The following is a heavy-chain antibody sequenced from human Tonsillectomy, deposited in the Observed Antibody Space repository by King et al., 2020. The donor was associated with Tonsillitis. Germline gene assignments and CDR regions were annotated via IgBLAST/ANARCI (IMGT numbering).Heavy chain of an antibody. V-gene: IGHV3-48*02. D-gene: IGHD3-22*01. J-gene: IGHJ3*02. CDR2: ISGSSTTI. CDR1: GFTFRSYI. CDR3: AREVSPDYYDRVSVAAFDI. Sequence: VQLVESGGGLVQPGGSLRLSCAASGFTFRSYIMNWVRQAPGKGLEWVSYISGSSTTIYYADSVKGRFTISRDNAKNSLYLQMNSLRDEDTAVYYCAREVSPDYYDRVSVAAFDIWGQGTMVTVSS.